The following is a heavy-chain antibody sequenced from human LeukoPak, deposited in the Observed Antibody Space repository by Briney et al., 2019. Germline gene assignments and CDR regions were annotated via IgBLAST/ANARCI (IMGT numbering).Heavy chain of an antibody. V-gene: IGHV1-69*05. D-gene: IGHD2-2*01. Sequence: GASVKVSCKASGYTFTNYAISWVRQAPGQGLEWMGGIIPIFGTANYAQKFQGRVTITTDESTSTAYMELSSLRSEDTAVYYCARAEEVGYCSSTSCYAYWGQGTLVTVSS. CDR3: ARAEEVGYCSSTSCYAY. J-gene: IGHJ4*02. CDR2: IIPIFGTA. CDR1: GYTFTNYA.